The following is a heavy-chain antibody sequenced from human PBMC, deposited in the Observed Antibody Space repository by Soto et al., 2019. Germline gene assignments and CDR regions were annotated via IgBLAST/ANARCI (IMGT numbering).Heavy chain of an antibody. CDR1: SGSISSSNW. Sequence: SETLSLTCAVSSGSISSSNWWSWVRQPPGKGLEWIGEIYHSGSTNYNPSLKSRVTISVDTSKNQFSLKLSSVTAADTAVYYCARGKSRPYSSSWYGYYYYGMDVWGQGTTVTVPS. D-gene: IGHD6-13*01. J-gene: IGHJ6*02. V-gene: IGHV4-4*02. CDR2: IYHSGST. CDR3: ARGKSRPYSSSWYGYYYYGMDV.